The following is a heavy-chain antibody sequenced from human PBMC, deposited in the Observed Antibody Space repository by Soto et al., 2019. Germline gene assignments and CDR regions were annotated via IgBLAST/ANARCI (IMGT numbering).Heavy chain of an antibody. J-gene: IGHJ4*02. Sequence: GALRVSCVASGFTFCADAMSWGRQAPGKGLEWVSAISNSGGSTYYADSVKGRFTISRDNSKNTLYLQMNSLRAEDTAVYYCAKGRSSMAAPYYFDYCGQGTLVTVS. CDR3: AKGRSSMAAPYYFDY. V-gene: IGHV3-23*01. CDR2: ISNSGGST. CDR1: GFTFCADA. D-gene: IGHD6-6*01.